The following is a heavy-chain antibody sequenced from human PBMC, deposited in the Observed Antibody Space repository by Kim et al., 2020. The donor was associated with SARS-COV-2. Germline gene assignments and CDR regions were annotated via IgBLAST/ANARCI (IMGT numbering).Heavy chain of an antibody. J-gene: IGHJ5*02. CDR1: GFTFDDYA. CDR3: AKDPYGSGTLWFDP. D-gene: IGHD3-10*01. Sequence: GGSLRLSCAASGFTFDDYAMHWVRQAPGKGLEWVSGISWNSGSIGYADSVKGRFTISRDNAKNSLYLQMNSLRAEDTALYYCAKDPYGSGTLWFDPWGQG. V-gene: IGHV3-9*01. CDR2: ISWNSGSI.